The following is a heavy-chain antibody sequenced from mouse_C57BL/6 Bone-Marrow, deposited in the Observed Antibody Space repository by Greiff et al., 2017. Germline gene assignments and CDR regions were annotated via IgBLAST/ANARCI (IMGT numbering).Heavy chain of an antibody. CDR1: GYTFTSYW. J-gene: IGHJ2*01. CDR2: IYPGSGST. Sequence: VQLQQPGAELVKPGASVKMSCKASGYTFTSYWITWVKQRPGQGLEWIGDIYPGSGSTNYNEKFKSKATLTVDTSSSTAYMQLSSLTSEDSAVYYCARIYYGSSYEVDYWGQGTTLTVSS. CDR3: ARIYYGSSYEVDY. V-gene: IGHV1-55*01. D-gene: IGHD1-1*01.